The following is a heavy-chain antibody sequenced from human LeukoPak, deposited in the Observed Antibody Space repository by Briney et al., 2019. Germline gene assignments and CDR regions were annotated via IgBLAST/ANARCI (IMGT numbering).Heavy chain of an antibody. D-gene: IGHD3-10*01. V-gene: IGHV3-7*03. CDR2: INQDGSEK. CDR1: GLTFSSHW. J-gene: IGHJ4*02. Sequence: GGSLRLSCAASGLTFSSHWMNWVRQAPGKGLEWVANINQDGSEKYYVDSVKGRFTISKDNTKNSLYLQMNSLRAEDTAVYYCARDPDMVRGVNFDYWGQGTLVTVSS. CDR3: ARDPDMVRGVNFDY.